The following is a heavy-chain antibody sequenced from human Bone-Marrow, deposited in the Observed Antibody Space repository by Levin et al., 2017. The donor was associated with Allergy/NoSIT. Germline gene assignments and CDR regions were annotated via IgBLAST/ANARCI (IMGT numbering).Heavy chain of an antibody. D-gene: IGHD3-10*01. V-gene: IGHV3-23*01. CDR3: AQDRGGSYFGS. Sequence: GESLKISCAASGFAFSNYAMSWVRQSPGKGPEWVSAIGSGDDTHYADSLKGRFTISRDNSKNTVYLQLNSLRVDDTAIYYCAQDRGGSYFGSWGQGTLVTVSS. CDR2: IGSGDDT. CDR1: GFAFSNYA. J-gene: IGHJ4*02.